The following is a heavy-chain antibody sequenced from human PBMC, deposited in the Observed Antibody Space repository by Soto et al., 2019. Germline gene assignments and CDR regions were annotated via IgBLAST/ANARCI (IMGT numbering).Heavy chain of an antibody. J-gene: IGHJ5*02. D-gene: IGHD2-21*01. CDR1: GYTFTSYG. CDR3: ARDWGDDPSDWFDP. Sequence: QVQLVQSGAEVKKPGASVKVSCKASGYTFTSYGISWVRQAPGQGLEWRGWISAYNGNTNHAQKLQGRVTITTDTXXSTAYMELRSLRPDDTAVYYCARDWGDDPSDWFDPWGQGTLVTVSS. CDR2: ISAYNGNT. V-gene: IGHV1-18*01.